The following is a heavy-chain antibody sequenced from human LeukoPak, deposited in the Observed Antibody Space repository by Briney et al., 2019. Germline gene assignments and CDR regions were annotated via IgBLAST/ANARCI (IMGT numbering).Heavy chain of an antibody. CDR3: ARGLMYSSGWYAFDFDY. CDR2: ISAYNGNT. V-gene: IGHV1-18*01. Sequence: ASVKVSCKASGYTFISYGISWVRQAPGQGLEWMGWISAYNGNTNYAQKLQGRVTMTTDTSTSTAYMELRSLRSDDTAVYYCARGLMYSSGWYAFDFDYWGQGTLVTVSS. CDR1: GYTFISYG. J-gene: IGHJ4*02. D-gene: IGHD6-19*01.